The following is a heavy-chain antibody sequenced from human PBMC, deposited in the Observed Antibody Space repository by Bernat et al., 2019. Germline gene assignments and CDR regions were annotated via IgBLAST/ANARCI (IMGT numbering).Heavy chain of an antibody. CDR3: AKDRAGGSYYYYGMDV. V-gene: IGHV3-30*18. CDR2: ISYDGCNK. Sequence: QVQLVESGGGVVQPGRSLRLSCAASGFTFSSYGMHWVRQAPGKGLEWVAVISYDGCNKYYADSVKGRFTISRDNSKNTLYLQMNSLRAEDTAVYYCAKDRAGGSYYYYGMDVWGQGTTVTVSS. D-gene: IGHD1-26*01. J-gene: IGHJ6*02. CDR1: GFTFSSYG.